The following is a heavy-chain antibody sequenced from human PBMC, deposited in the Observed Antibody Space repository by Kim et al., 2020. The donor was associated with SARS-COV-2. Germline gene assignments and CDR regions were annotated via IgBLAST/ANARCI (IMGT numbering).Heavy chain of an antibody. CDR1: GFTFSSYA. J-gene: IGHJ6*02. CDR2: ISYDGSNK. D-gene: IGHD6-13*01. V-gene: IGHV3-30-3*01. Sequence: GGSLRLSCAASGFTFSSYAMHWVRQAPGKGLERVAVISYDGSNKYYADPVKGRFTISRDNSKNTLYLQMSSLRAEDTAVYYCARDYYSSSWYEEYYYYGMDVWGQGTTVTVSS. CDR3: ARDYYSSSWYEEYYYYGMDV.